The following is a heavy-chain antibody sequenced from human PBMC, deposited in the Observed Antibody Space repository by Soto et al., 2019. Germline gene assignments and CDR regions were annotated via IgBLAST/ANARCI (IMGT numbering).Heavy chain of an antibody. J-gene: IGHJ6*02. CDR2: ISYDGSNK. Sequence: GGSLRLSCAASGFTFSSYAMHWVRQAPGKGLEWVAVISYDGSNKYYADSVKGRFTISRDNSKNTLYLQMNSLRAEDTAVYYCARPSMVTINYYYYGMDVWGQGTTVTVSS. CDR1: GFTFSSYA. V-gene: IGHV3-30-3*01. D-gene: IGHD5-18*01. CDR3: ARPSMVTINYYYYGMDV.